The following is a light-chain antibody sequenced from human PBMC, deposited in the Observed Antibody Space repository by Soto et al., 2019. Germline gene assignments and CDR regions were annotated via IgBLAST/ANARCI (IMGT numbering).Light chain of an antibody. Sequence: VMAKSPLSLPVTLGQPASISCRSSQSRVYSDGNTYLNWFQQRPGQSTRRLLYKVSNRDSGVADRFSGSGAGTDFPLKMRRVEAEHVGSHYRMQPTHPAWTFGQGTKVDIK. CDR1: QSRVYSDGNTY. CDR2: KVS. V-gene: IGKV2-30*01. J-gene: IGKJ1*01. CDR3: MQPTHPAWT.